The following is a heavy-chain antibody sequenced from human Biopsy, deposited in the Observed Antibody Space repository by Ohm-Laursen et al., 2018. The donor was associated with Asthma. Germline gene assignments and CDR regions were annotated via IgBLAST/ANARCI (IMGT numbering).Heavy chain of an antibody. CDR3: AREAYDILTGYYGGGGMDV. J-gene: IGHJ6*02. CDR2: INSDNGNT. D-gene: IGHD3-9*01. CDR1: GYMFINYA. Sequence: GASVKVSCKASGYMFINYAMHWVRQAPGQRLEWMGWINSDNGNTKYSQNFQGRVTIIRDTSASTAYMELRSLRSDDTAVYYCAREAYDILTGYYGGGGMDVWGQGTTVTVSS. V-gene: IGHV1-3*01.